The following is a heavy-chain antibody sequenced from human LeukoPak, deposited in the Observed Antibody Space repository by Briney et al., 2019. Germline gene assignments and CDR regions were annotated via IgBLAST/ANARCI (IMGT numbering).Heavy chain of an antibody. J-gene: IGHJ4*02. D-gene: IGHD5-18*01. CDR1: GFTFSSYS. CDR2: ISSSSSTI. Sequence: PGGSLRLSCAASGFTFSSYSMNWVRQAPGKGLEWVSYISSSSSTIYYADSVKGRFTISRDNAKNSLYLQMNSLRAEDTAVYYCARDRYGSALDYWGQGTLVTVSS. CDR3: ARDRYGSALDY. V-gene: IGHV3-48*01.